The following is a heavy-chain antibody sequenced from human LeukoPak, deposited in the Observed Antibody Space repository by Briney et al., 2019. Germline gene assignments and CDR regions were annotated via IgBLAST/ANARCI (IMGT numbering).Heavy chain of an antibody. D-gene: IGHD2-2*02. J-gene: IGHJ4*02. CDR1: GGSISSYY. V-gene: IGHV4-59*01. CDR3: AREYCSSTSCYNLDY. Sequence: TSETLSLTCTVSGGSISSYYWSWIRQPPGKGLEWIGYIYYSGSTNYNPSLKSRVTISVDTSKNQFSLKLSSVTAADTAVYYCAREYCSSTSCYNLDYWGQGTLVTVSS. CDR2: IYYSGST.